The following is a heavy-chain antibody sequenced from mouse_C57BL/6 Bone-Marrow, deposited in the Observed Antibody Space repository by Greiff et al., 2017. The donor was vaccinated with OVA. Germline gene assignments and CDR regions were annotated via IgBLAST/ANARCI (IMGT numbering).Heavy chain of an antibody. CDR2: IDPNSGGT. V-gene: IGHV1-72*01. Sequence: QVQLQQPGAELVKPGASVKLSCKASGYTFTSYWMHWVKQRPGRGLEWIGRIDPNSGGTKYNEKFKSKATLTVDKPSSTAYMQLSSLTSEDSAVYYCARGEGFITTVVADRDPYWYFDVWGTGTTVTVSS. CDR1: GYTFTSYW. J-gene: IGHJ1*03. D-gene: IGHD1-1*01. CDR3: ARGEGFITTVVADRDPYWYFDV.